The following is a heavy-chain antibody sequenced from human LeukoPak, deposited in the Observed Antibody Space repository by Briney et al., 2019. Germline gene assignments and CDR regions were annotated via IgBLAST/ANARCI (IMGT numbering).Heavy chain of an antibody. V-gene: IGHV3-21*01. CDR2: ISSSSSYI. Sequence: AGGSLRLSCVAPGFIYSDWWMNWVRQAPGKGLEWVSSISSSSSYIYYADSVKGRFTISRDNAKNSLYLQMNSLRAEDTAVYYCARVERQTYYYDSSGYYYWGQGTLVTVSS. J-gene: IGHJ4*02. D-gene: IGHD3-22*01. CDR3: ARVERQTYYYDSSGYYY. CDR1: GFIYSDWW.